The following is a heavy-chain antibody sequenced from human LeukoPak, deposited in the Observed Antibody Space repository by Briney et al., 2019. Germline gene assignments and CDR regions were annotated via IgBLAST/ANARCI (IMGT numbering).Heavy chain of an antibody. Sequence: ASVKVSCKASGYTFTGYYMHWVRQAPGQGLEWMGWINPNSGDTNYAQKFQGRVTMTEDTSTDTAYMELSSLRSEDTAVYYCATKRITIFGVVTHFDYWGQGTLVTVSS. CDR1: GYTFTGYY. CDR2: INPNSGDT. CDR3: ATKRITIFGVVTHFDY. V-gene: IGHV1-2*02. J-gene: IGHJ4*02. D-gene: IGHD3-3*01.